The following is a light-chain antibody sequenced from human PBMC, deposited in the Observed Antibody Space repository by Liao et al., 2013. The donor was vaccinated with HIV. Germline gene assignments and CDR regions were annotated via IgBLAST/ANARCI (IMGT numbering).Light chain of an antibody. J-gene: IGLJ2*01. Sequence: SYELTQPPSVSVSPGQTASITCSGDKLGDKYACWYQQKPGQSPVLVMHQDSKRPSGIPARFSGSNAGNTATLTISGTETLDEADYYCQAWDSTTGVFGGGTKLTVL. CDR3: QAWDSTTGV. CDR2: QDS. V-gene: IGLV3-1*01. CDR1: KLGDKY.